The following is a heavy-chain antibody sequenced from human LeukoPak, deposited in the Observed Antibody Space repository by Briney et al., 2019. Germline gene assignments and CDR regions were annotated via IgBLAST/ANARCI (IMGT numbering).Heavy chain of an antibody. Sequence: SETLSLTCTVSGGSISSYYWSWIRQPPGKGLEWIGYIHYSGSTNYNPSLKSRVTISVDTSKNQFSLKLSSVTAADTAVYYCARVRWDGYNPQYFDYWGQGTLVTVSS. CDR1: GGSISSYY. CDR3: ARVRWDGYNPQYFDY. CDR2: IHYSGST. V-gene: IGHV4-59*01. D-gene: IGHD5-24*01. J-gene: IGHJ4*02.